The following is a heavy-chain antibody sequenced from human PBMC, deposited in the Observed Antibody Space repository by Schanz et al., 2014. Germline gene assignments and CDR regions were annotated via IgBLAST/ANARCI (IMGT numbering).Heavy chain of an antibody. Sequence: QVQLVQSGAEVKKPGSSMKVSCKASGGTFSTYPINWLRQAPGQGLEWMGIVNPSVRGTHFARECQGRVTVTSDTSTSTVYMELSGLRSEDTAVYYCAGAFDSSGYYFDYWGQGTLVTVSS. J-gene: IGHJ4*02. CDR2: VNPSVRGT. CDR1: GGTFSTYP. CDR3: AGAFDSSGYYFDY. V-gene: IGHV1-46*03. D-gene: IGHD3-22*01.